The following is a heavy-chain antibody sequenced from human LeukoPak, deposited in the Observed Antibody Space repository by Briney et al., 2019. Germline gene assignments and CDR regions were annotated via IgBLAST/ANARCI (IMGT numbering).Heavy chain of an antibody. V-gene: IGHV3-53*01. D-gene: IGHD5-24*01. Sequence: PGGSLRLSCAASGFTVSSNYMSRVRQAPGKGLEWVSVIYSGGSTYYADSVKGQFTISRDNSKNTLYLQMNSLRAEDTAVYYCASARDGYNLGFDYWGQGTLVTVSS. CDR1: GFTVSSNY. CDR2: IYSGGST. CDR3: ASARDGYNLGFDY. J-gene: IGHJ4*02.